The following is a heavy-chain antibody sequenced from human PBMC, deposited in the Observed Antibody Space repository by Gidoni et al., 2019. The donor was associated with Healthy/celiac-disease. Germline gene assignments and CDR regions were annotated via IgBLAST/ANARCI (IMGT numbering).Heavy chain of an antibody. Sequence: EVQLLESGGGLVQPGGSLRLSCAASGFTFSSYAMSWVRQAPGKGLEWVSAISGSGGSTYYADSVKGRFTISRDNSKNTLYLQMNSLRAEDTAVYYCAKGGEQYYYGSGSPFDIWGQGTMVTVSS. D-gene: IGHD3-10*01. CDR2: ISGSGGST. V-gene: IGHV3-23*01. J-gene: IGHJ3*02. CDR1: GFTFSSYA. CDR3: AKGGEQYYYGSGSPFDI.